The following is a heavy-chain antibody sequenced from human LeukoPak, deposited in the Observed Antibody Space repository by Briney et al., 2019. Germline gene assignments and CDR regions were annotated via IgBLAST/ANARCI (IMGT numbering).Heavy chain of an antibody. J-gene: IGHJ4*02. CDR3: AKSGYSGYELDY. Sequence: PGGSLRLSCAASGFTFSSYSMKSVRQAPGKGLEWVSSISGSSSYIYYADSVKGRFTISRDNAKNSLYLQMNSLRAEDTAVYYCAKSGYSGYELDYWGQGTLVTVSS. CDR1: GFTFSSYS. D-gene: IGHD5-12*01. CDR2: ISGSSSYI. V-gene: IGHV3-21*01.